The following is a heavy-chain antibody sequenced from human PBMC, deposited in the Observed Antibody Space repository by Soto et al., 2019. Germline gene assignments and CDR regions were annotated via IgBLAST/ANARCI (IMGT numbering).Heavy chain of an antibody. CDR2: ISGSGGST. Sequence: GGSLRLSCAASGFTFSSYAMSWVRQAPGKGLEWVSAISGSGGSTYYADSVKGRFTISRDNSKNTLYLQMNSLRAEDTAVYYCAGSSGWYLDLWYFDLWGRGTLVTVSS. D-gene: IGHD6-19*01. CDR3: AGSSGWYLDLWYFDL. V-gene: IGHV3-23*01. CDR1: GFTFSSYA. J-gene: IGHJ2*01.